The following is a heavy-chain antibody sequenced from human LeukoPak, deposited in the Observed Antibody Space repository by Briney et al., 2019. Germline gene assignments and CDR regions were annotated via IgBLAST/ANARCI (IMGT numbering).Heavy chain of an antibody. CDR1: GFTVSTNY. V-gene: IGHV3-66*02. D-gene: IGHD6-6*01. Sequence: GGSLRLSCAASGFTVSTNYMTWVRQAPGKGLEWVSVIYSGDSTFYADSVKGRFTISRDNSKNTLYLQMNSLRAEDTAVYYCARASIAASGYYFDYWGQGTLVTVSS. J-gene: IGHJ4*02. CDR2: IYSGDST. CDR3: ARASIAASGYYFDY.